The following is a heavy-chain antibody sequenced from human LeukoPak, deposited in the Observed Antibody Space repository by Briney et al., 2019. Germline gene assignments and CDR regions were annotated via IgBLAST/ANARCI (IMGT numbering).Heavy chain of an antibody. CDR1: GVSISTYY. Sequence: SSETLSLTCTVSGVSISTYYWTWIRQPPGKGLEWIGYIYYSGSTNYNPSLKSRVTISVDTSKNQFSLKLSSVTAADTAVYYCARVPLTIFGVAYFDYWGQGTLVTVSS. V-gene: IGHV4-59*01. J-gene: IGHJ4*02. CDR2: IYYSGST. D-gene: IGHD3-3*01. CDR3: ARVPLTIFGVAYFDY.